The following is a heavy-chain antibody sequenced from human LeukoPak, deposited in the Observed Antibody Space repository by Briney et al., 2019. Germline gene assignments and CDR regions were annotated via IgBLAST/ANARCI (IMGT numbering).Heavy chain of an antibody. CDR3: ARGGSITTIRGVIITDAFDI. CDR1: GYTFTTYG. V-gene: IGHV1-18*01. J-gene: IGHJ3*02. CDR2: ISAYNGNT. Sequence: GASVKVSCKASGYTFTTYGIIWVRQAPGQGLEWMGWISAYNGNTNYAQKLQGRVTMTTDTSMTTAYMELRSLRSDDTAVYYCARGGSITTIRGVIITDAFDIWGQGTMVTVSS. D-gene: IGHD3-10*01.